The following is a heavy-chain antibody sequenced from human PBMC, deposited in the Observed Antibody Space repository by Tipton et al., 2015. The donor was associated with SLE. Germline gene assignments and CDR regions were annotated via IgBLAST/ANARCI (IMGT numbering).Heavy chain of an antibody. Sequence: TLSLTCFISGASISSYFWSWVRQPPGKGLEWIGYVFHTGSTNYNPSLKSRVSISLDTSKSQISLKLTSVTAADTAVYYCSGGLDSFDYWGQGSLVTASP. CDR2: VFHTGST. CDR1: GASISSYF. D-gene: IGHD3/OR15-3a*01. CDR3: SGGLDSFDY. J-gene: IGHJ4*02. V-gene: IGHV4-59*08.